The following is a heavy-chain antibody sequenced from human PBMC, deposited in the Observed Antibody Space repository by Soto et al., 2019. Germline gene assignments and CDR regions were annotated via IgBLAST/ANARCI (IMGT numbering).Heavy chain of an antibody. J-gene: IGHJ6*02. Sequence: PGGSLRLSCAASGFTFSSYWMSWVRQAPGKGLEWVANIKQDGSEKYYVDSVKGRFTISRDNAKNSLYLQMNSLRAEDTAVYYCASSWHATYYYYGMDVWGQGTTVTVSS. CDR3: ASSWHATYYYYGMDV. CDR1: GFTFSSYW. V-gene: IGHV3-7*03. D-gene: IGHD6-13*01. CDR2: IKQDGSEK.